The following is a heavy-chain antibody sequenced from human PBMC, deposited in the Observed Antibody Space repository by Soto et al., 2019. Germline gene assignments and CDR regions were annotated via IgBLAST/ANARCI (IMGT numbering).Heavy chain of an antibody. CDR2: IYYSGST. D-gene: IGHD3-22*01. CDR3: ARVHYDTPHFDFGY. J-gene: IGHJ4*02. CDR1: GGSISSGGYY. V-gene: IGHV4-31*03. Sequence: SETLSLTCTVSGGSISSGGYYWSWIRQHPGKGLEWIGYIYYSGSTYYNPSLKSRVTISVDTSKNQFSLKLSSVTAADTAVYYCARVHYDTPHFDFGYWGQGTLVTVSS.